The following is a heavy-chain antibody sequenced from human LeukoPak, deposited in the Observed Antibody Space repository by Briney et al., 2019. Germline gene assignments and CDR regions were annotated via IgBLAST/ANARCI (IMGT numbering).Heavy chain of an antibody. CDR2: VYYSGSA. CDR1: GDSISNHY. V-gene: IGHV4-59*08. J-gene: IGHJ5*02. D-gene: IGHD5-12*01. CDR3: ARLGGYSAS. Sequence: SETLSLTCAVSGDSISNHYWSWIRQSPGKGLEWIGYVYYSGSANYNPSLRSRVTISLDTSKNHLSLKLSSVTAADTAVYYCARLGGYSASWGQGTLVTVSS.